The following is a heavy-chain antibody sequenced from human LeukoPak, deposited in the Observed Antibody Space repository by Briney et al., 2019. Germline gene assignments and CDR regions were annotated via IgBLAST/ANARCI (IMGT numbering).Heavy chain of an antibody. CDR3: ARGITIFGVVITSFDY. CDR2: INHSGST. CDR1: GGSFSGYY. V-gene: IGHV4-34*01. Sequence: PSETLSLTCAVYGGSFSGYYWSWIRQPPGKGLEWIGEINHSGSTNNNPSLKSRVTISVDTSKNQFSLKLSSVTAADTAVYYCARGITIFGVVITSFDYWGQGTLVTVSS. D-gene: IGHD3-3*01. J-gene: IGHJ4*02.